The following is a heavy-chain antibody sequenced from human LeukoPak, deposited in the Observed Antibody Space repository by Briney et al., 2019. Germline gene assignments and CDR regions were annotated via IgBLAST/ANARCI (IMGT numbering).Heavy chain of an antibody. J-gene: IGHJ4*02. V-gene: IGHV3-7*03. D-gene: IGHD4-17*01. Sequence: GGSLRLSCATSGFTFSSFWMSWVRQAPGKGLEWVANINQDESEKYYVDSVKGRFTISRDNAKNSLYLQMNSLRAEDTALYYCARAQTYGDYRLLLDYWGQGTLVTVSS. CDR1: GFTFSSFW. CDR3: ARAQTYGDYRLLLDY. CDR2: INQDESEK.